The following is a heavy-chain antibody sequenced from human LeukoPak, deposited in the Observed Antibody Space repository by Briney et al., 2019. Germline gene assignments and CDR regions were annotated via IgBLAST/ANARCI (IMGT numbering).Heavy chain of an antibody. D-gene: IGHD3-22*01. J-gene: IGHJ4*02. V-gene: IGHV1-18*01. Sequence: ASVKVSCKTSGYTFTSYGISWVRQAPGQGLEWMGWITTYNGHPNYAQNFLDRITMTTKTSTRTAYMELKSLRSDDTAVYYCARGVWLGFDRSGHDYWGQGTLVTVSS. CDR1: GYTFTSYG. CDR3: ARGVWLGFDRSGHDY. CDR2: ITTYNGHP.